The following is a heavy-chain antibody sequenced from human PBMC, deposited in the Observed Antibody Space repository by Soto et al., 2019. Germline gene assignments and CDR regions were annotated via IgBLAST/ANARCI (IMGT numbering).Heavy chain of an antibody. D-gene: IGHD3-22*01. CDR2: ISGSGGST. CDR3: AREEFYDTSGPEY. Sequence: PGGSLRLSCAASGFTFSSYAMSWVRQAPGKGLEWVSAISGSGGSTYYADSVKGRFTISRDNSKNTLYLQMNSLRAEDTTVYYCAREEFYDTSGPEYWGQGTLVTVSS. V-gene: IGHV3-23*01. CDR1: GFTFSSYA. J-gene: IGHJ4*02.